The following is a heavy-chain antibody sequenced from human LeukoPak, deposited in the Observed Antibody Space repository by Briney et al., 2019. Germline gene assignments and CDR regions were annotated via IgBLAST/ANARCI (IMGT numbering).Heavy chain of an antibody. V-gene: IGHV3-23*01. Sequence: GGSLRLSCAAPGFTFSSYGMSWVRQAPGKGLEWVSTISGSGGNTYYADSVKGRFTISRDNSKNTLYLQMNSLRAEDTAVYYCAKDFYGDYYFDYWGQGTLVTVSS. J-gene: IGHJ4*02. CDR1: GFTFSSYG. CDR3: AKDFYGDYYFDY. CDR2: ISGSGGNT. D-gene: IGHD4-17*01.